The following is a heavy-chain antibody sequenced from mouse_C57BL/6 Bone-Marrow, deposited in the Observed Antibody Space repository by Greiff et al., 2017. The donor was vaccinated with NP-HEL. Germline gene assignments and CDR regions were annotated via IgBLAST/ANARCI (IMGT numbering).Heavy chain of an antibody. J-gene: IGHJ3*01. Sequence: EVKLVESGPVLVKPGASVKMSCKASGYTFTDYYMNWVKQSHGKSLEWIGVINPYNGGTSYNQKFKGKATLTVDKSSSTAYMELNSLTSEDSAVYYCARDDGYYVAYWGQGTLVTVSA. CDR2: INPYNGGT. D-gene: IGHD2-3*01. CDR3: ARDDGYYVAY. V-gene: IGHV1-19*01. CDR1: GYTFTDYY.